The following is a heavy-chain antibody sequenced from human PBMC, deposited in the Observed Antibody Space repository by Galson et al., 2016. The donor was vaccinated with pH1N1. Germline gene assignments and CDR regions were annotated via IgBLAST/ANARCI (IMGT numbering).Heavy chain of an antibody. Sequence: ASGGKFSSYVISWVRQAPGQGLEWMGRIIPILGTTKYAQKFQGRVTITADESPDKAYVELNSLTSEDTAVYYCARATNYYDNWFDPWGQGTLVTVSS. CDR1: GGKFSSYV. D-gene: IGHD3-10*01. CDR3: ARATNYYDNWFDP. CDR2: IIPILGTT. V-gene: IGHV1-69*11. J-gene: IGHJ5*02.